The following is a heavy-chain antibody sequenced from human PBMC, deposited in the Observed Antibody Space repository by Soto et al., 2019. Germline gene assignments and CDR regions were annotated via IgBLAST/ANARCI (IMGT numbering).Heavy chain of an antibody. CDR3: AKTYTAMVTYYFDY. V-gene: IGHV3-23*01. CDR1: GFTFSTYA. J-gene: IGHJ4*02. D-gene: IGHD5-18*01. CDR2: ISGSGGST. Sequence: PGGSLRLSCAASGFTFSTYAMSWVRQAPGKGLEWVSAISGSGGSTYYADSVKGRFTISRDNSKNTLYLQMNSLRAEDTAVYYCAKTYTAMVTYYFDYWGQGTLVTVSS.